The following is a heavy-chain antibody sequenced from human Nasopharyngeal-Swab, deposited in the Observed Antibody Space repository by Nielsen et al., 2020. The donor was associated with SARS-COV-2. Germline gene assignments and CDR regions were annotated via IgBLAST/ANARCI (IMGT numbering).Heavy chain of an antibody. CDR2: MNPNSGNT. D-gene: IGHD3-3*01. Sequence: ASVKVYSKASGYTFTSYDINWVRQATGQGREWMGWMNPNSGNTGYAQKFQGRVTMTRNTSISTAYMELSSLRSEDTAVYYCARLSNYDFWSGYYAYMDVWGKGTTVTVSS. CDR3: ARLSNYDFWSGYYAYMDV. CDR1: GYTFTSYD. J-gene: IGHJ6*03. V-gene: IGHV1-8*01.